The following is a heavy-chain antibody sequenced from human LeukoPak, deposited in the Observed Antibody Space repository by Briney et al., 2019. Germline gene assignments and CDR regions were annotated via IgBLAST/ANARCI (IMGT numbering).Heavy chain of an antibody. Sequence: PSETLSLTCAVYGGSFSAYYWSWIRQPPGKGLEWIGEIHHGGRTSHNPSLQSRVTISVDTSKNQFSLTLTSVTAADTAVYYCAGSRTGSYYGVYYWGQGTLVTVSS. V-gene: IGHV4-34*01. J-gene: IGHJ4*02. CDR1: GGSFSAYY. CDR3: AGSRTGSYYGVYY. CDR2: IHHGGRT. D-gene: IGHD1-26*01.